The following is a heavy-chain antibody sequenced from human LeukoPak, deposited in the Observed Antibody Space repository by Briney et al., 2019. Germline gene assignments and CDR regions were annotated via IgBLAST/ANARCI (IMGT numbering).Heavy chain of an antibody. CDR2: INPNSGGT. CDR1: GYTFTSYY. D-gene: IGHD5-18*01. CDR3: ARVDTAMATFDY. Sequence: ASVKVSCKASGYTFTSYYMHWVRQAPGQGLEWMGWINPNSGGTNYAQKFQGRVTMTRDTSISTAYMELSRLRSDDTAVYYCARVDTAMATFDYWGQGTLVTVSS. J-gene: IGHJ4*02. V-gene: IGHV1-2*02.